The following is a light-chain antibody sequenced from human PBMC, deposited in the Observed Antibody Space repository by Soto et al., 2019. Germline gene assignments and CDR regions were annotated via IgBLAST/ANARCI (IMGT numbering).Light chain of an antibody. J-gene: IGLJ1*01. CDR3: CSYVGSSTYYV. Sequence: QSVLTQPASLSGSPGQSITISCTGTSSDVGSYNLVSWYQQHPGKAPKLMIFGGIKRPSGVSNRFSGSKSGNTASLTISGLQAEDEADYYCCSYVGSSTYYVFGTGTKVTVL. CDR2: GGI. V-gene: IGLV2-23*01. CDR1: SSDVGSYNL.